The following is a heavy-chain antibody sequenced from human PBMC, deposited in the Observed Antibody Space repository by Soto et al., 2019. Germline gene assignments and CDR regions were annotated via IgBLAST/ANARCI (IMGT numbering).Heavy chain of an antibody. D-gene: IGHD2-2*03. CDR1: GFTFSSYS. CDR2: ISSSSSYI. J-gene: IGHJ5*02. Sequence: EVQLVESGGGLVKPGGSLRLSCAASGFTFSSYSMNWVRQAPGKGLEWVSSISSSSSYIYYADSVKGRFTISRDNAKNSLYLQMNSLRAEDTAVYYCARLSPGGYCSSTICYPRWFDPWGQGTLVTVSS. V-gene: IGHV3-21*01. CDR3: ARLSPGGYCSSTICYPRWFDP.